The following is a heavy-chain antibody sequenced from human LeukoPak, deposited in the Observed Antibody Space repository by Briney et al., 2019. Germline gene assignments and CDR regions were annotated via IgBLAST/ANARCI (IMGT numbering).Heavy chain of an antibody. J-gene: IGHJ5*02. CDR2: IYSDGST. Sequence: GESLRLSCAASGFIVSGGFMSWVRQAPGKGLEWVSVIYSDGSTYYADSVKGRFTISRDNSKNTLDLQMNSLRAEDTAVYYCAKDQDWFDPWGQGTLVTVSS. CDR1: GFIVSGGF. V-gene: IGHV3-53*01. CDR3: AKDQDWFDP.